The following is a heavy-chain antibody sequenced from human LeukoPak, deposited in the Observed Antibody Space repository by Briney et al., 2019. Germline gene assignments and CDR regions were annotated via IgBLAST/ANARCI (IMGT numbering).Heavy chain of an antibody. CDR1: GGTFSSYA. CDR3: ASSTVTRNYYYYMDV. CDR2: IIPIFGTA. D-gene: IGHD4-17*01. Sequence: GASVKVSCKASGGTFSSYAISWVRQAPGQGLEWMGGIIPIFGTANYAQKFQGRVTITADESTSTAYMELSSLRSEDTAVYYCASSTVTRNYYYYMDVWGKGTTVTISS. J-gene: IGHJ6*03. V-gene: IGHV1-69*13.